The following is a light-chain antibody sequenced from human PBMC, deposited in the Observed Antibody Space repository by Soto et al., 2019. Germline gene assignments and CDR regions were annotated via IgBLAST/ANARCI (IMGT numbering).Light chain of an antibody. Sequence: IVLTQSPGTLSLSPGERATLSCRASQTITGRSLAWYQQKPGQAPRLLITSISTRATVIPDRFSGSGSGADFSLTITRLEPEDFAVYYCQQFQNSRTFGQGTKVDIK. J-gene: IGKJ1*01. CDR1: QTITGRS. CDR2: SIS. CDR3: QQFQNSRT. V-gene: IGKV3-20*01.